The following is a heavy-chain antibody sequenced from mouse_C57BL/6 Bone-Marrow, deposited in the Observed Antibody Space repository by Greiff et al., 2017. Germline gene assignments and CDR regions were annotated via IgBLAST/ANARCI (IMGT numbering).Heavy chain of an antibody. Sequence: VQLQESGPELVKPGASVKISCKASGYSFTSYYIHWVKQRPGQGLEWIGWIYPGSGNTKYNEKFKGKATLTADTSSSTAYMQLSSLTSEDSAVYYCARDGYYAWFAYWGQGTILTVSS. CDR1: GYSFTSYY. CDR3: ARDGYYAWFAY. V-gene: IGHV1-66*01. D-gene: IGHD2-3*01. CDR2: IYPGSGNT. J-gene: IGHJ2*01.